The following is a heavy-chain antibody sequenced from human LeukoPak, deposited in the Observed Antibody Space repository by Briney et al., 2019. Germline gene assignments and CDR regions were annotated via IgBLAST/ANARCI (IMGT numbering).Heavy chain of an antibody. CDR3: ARPPSIAAAGPFDY. D-gene: IGHD6-13*01. J-gene: IGHJ4*02. V-gene: IGHV4-59*05. CDR1: GGSISSYY. CDR2: IYYSGST. Sequence: SETLSLTCTVSGGSISSYYWSWIRQPPGKGLEWIGSIYYSGSTYYNPSLKSRVTISVDTSKNQFSLKLSSVTAADTAVYYCARPPSIAAAGPFDYWGQGTLVTVSS.